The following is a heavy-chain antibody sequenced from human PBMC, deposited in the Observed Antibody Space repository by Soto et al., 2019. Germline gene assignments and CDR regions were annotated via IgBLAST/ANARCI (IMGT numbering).Heavy chain of an antibody. CDR3: AKGQGGSYYYDS. J-gene: IGHJ4*02. CDR2: IGGSGGT. Sequence: EVQLLESGGGLVQPGGSLRLSCAASGFTFSSYAMSWVRLAQGKGLEWFSSIGGSGGTYYADSVKGRFTISRDNSKNMLYLHLNSLRAEDTAMYYCAKGQGGSYYYDSWGQGTLVTVSS. V-gene: IGHV3-23*01. D-gene: IGHD3-16*01. CDR1: GFTFSSYA.